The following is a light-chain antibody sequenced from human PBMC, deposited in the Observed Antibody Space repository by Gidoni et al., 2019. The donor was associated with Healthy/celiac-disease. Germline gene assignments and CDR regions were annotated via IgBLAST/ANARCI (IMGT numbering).Light chain of an antibody. CDR2: WAS. V-gene: IGKV4-1*01. CDR1: QSVLYSSNNKNY. Sequence: DIVLTQSPDSLAGSLGERATINCKSSQSVLYSSNNKNYLAWYQQKPGQPPKLLIYWASTREPGVPDRFRGSGSGTDFTLTISSLQAEDVAVYYCQQYYSTPQTFGQGTKVEIK. CDR3: QQYYSTPQT. J-gene: IGKJ1*01.